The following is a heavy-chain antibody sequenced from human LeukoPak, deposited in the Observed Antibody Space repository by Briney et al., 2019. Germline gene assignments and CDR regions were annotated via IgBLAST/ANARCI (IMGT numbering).Heavy chain of an antibody. CDR1: GDTFTSYG. V-gene: IGHV1-18*01. CDR3: ARSYRSYSSSSRPYFDY. Sequence: ASVKVSCKASGDTFTSYGISWVRQAPGQGLEWMGWISAYNGNTNYAQKLQGRVTMTTDTSTSTAYMELRSLRSDDTAVYYCARSYRSYSSSSRPYFDYWGQGTLVTVSS. J-gene: IGHJ4*02. D-gene: IGHD6-6*01. CDR2: ISAYNGNT.